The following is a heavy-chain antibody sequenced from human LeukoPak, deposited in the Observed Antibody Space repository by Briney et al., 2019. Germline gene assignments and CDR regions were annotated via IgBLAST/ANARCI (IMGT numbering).Heavy chain of an antibody. Sequence: GGSLRLSCAASGFTFSSYSMNWVRQAPGKGLEWVSYITSSSITIYYADSVKGRFTISRDNAKNSLYLQMNSLRDEDTAVYYCARDSPYGDYPFDYWGQGTLVTVSS. CDR3: ARDSPYGDYPFDY. CDR1: GFTFSSYS. V-gene: IGHV3-48*02. CDR2: ITSSSITI. D-gene: IGHD4-17*01. J-gene: IGHJ4*02.